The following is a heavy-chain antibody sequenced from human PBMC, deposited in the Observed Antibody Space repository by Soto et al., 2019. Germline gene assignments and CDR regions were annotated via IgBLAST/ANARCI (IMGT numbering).Heavy chain of an antibody. CDR2: IDPSDSQT. Sequence: GESLKISCKGSGYSFTSYWIGWVRQKPGKGLEWMGRIDPSDSQTYYSPSFRGHVTISATKSITTVFLQWSSLRASDTAMYYCARQIYDSDTGPNFQYYFDSWGQGTPVTVSS. D-gene: IGHD3-22*01. CDR1: GYSFTSYW. V-gene: IGHV5-10-1*01. CDR3: ARQIYDSDTGPNFQYYFDS. J-gene: IGHJ4*02.